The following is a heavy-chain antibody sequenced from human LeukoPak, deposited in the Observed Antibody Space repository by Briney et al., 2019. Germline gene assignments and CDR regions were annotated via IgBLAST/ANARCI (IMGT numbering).Heavy chain of an antibody. CDR2: ITTYNGYT. CDR1: GYTFTSYG. CDR3: EKLLGSYYNFQF. Sequence: ASVKVSCKASGYTFTSYGIHWVRQAPGQGLEWMGWITTYNGYTNYAQKFQGRVTMTTDTYTSTAYMELRSLRSDDAAVYYCEKLLGSYYNFQFWGQGTLVTVSS. V-gene: IGHV1-18*01. D-gene: IGHD1-26*01. J-gene: IGHJ1*01.